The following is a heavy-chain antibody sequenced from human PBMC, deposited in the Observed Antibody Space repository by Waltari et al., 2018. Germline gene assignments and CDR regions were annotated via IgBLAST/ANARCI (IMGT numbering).Heavy chain of an antibody. D-gene: IGHD3-9*01. Sequence: QVTLKESGPVLVKPTETLTLTCTVSGFSLSNARMGVSWIRQPPGKAPEWLAHIFSNDEKSYSTSLKSRLTISKDTSKSQVVLTMTNMDPVDTATYYCARILGYYDILTGYYKRWFDPWGQGTLVTVSS. CDR1: GFSLSNARMG. CDR2: IFSNDEK. CDR3: ARILGYYDILTGYYKRWFDP. V-gene: IGHV2-26*01. J-gene: IGHJ5*02.